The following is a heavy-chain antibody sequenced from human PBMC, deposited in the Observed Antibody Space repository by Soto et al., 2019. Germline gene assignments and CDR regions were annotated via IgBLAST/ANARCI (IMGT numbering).Heavy chain of an antibody. CDR2: IWYDGSNI. CDR1: GFTFSSYG. D-gene: IGHD3-22*01. V-gene: IGHV3-33*01. Sequence: QVQLVESGGGVVQPGRSLRLSCAASGFTFSSYGMHWVRQAPGKGLEWVAVIWYDGSNIYYADSVKGRFTNSRDNSKITLYLQRNSLRAEDTAVYYCARDYDSSGYPRYYFDYWGQGTLVTVSS. J-gene: IGHJ4*02. CDR3: ARDYDSSGYPRYYFDY.